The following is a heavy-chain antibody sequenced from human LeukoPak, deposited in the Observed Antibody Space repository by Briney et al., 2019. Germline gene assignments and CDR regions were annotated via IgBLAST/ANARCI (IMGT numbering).Heavy chain of an antibody. CDR3: ARAGGAGGGGAFDI. D-gene: IGHD2-15*01. Sequence: SETLSLTCTVSGGSITSYYWSWIRQPPGKGLEWIGYIYYSGSTNYNPSLKSRVTISVDTSKNQFSLKLSSVTAADTAVYYCARAGGAGGGGAFDIWGQGTMVTVSS. CDR1: GGSITSYY. CDR2: IYYSGST. J-gene: IGHJ3*02. V-gene: IGHV4-59*08.